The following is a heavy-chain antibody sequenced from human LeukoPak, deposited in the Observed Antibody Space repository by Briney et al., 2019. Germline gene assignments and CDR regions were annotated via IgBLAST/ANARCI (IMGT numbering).Heavy chain of an antibody. D-gene: IGHD3-9*01. V-gene: IGHV4-59*01. Sequence: SETLSLTCTVSGGSISSYYWSWIRQPPGKGLEWIGYIYYSGSTNYNPSLKSRVTISVDTSKNQFSLKLSSVTAADTAVYYCARSQTFRYFDYFDYWGQGTLVTVSS. CDR2: IYYSGST. J-gene: IGHJ4*02. CDR1: GGSISSYY. CDR3: ARSQTFRYFDYFDY.